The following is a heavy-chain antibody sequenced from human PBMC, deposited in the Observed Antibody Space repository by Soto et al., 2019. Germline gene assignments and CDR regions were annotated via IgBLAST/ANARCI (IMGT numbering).Heavy chain of an antibody. D-gene: IGHD2-2*01. CDR2: MNPNSGNT. CDR3: ARSAQDILVVPAARGEDWFDP. Sequence: ASVEVSCKASGYTFTSYDINWVRQATGQGLEWMGWMNPNSGNTGYAQKFQGRVTMTRNTSISTAYMELSSLRSEDTAVYYCARSAQDILVVPAARGEDWFDPWGPGTMV. J-gene: IGHJ5*02. CDR1: GYTFTSYD. V-gene: IGHV1-8*01.